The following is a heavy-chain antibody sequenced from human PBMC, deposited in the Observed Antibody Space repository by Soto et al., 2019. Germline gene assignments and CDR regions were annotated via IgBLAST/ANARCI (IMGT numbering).Heavy chain of an antibody. CDR1: GGSIVRSNYY. CDR3: ARHFVAVVIKGWGY. D-gene: IGHD3-22*01. CDR2: TYYNGND. V-gene: IGHV4-39*01. Sequence: QLQLQESGPGLVKPSETLSLTCTVSGGSIVRSNYYWDWIRQPPGKGLAWIGTTYYNGNDNYNPALKSRVTMSVDTSKNHFSLRLISVTAAYTAVYYCARHFVAVVIKGWGYWGQGTLVTVSS. J-gene: IGHJ4*02.